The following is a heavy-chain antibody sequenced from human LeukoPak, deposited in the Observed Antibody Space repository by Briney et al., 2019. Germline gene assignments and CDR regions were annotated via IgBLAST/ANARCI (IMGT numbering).Heavy chain of an antibody. CDR1: GGTFSNYA. Sequence: SVKVSCKASGGTFSNYAISWVRQAPGQGLEWMGRIIPILGIANYAQKFQGRVTITADKSTSTAYMELSSLGSEDTAVYHCARDGIAAAGTLGYWGQGTLVTVSS. CDR3: ARDGIAAAGTLGY. CDR2: IIPILGIA. J-gene: IGHJ4*02. D-gene: IGHD6-13*01. V-gene: IGHV1-69*04.